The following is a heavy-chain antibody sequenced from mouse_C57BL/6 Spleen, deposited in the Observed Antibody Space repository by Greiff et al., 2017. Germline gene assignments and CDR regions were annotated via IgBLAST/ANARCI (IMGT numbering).Heavy chain of an antibody. D-gene: IGHD1-1*01. Sequence: VQLQQSGPELVKPGASVKISCKASGYAFSSSWMNWVKQRPGKGLEWIGRIYPGDGDTNYNGKFKGKATLTVDKPSSTAYMQLSSLTSEDSAVYYCARSYYGSSYGYWGQGTTLTVSS. V-gene: IGHV1-82*01. J-gene: IGHJ2*01. CDR1: GYAFSSSW. CDR2: IYPGDGDT. CDR3: ARSYYGSSYGY.